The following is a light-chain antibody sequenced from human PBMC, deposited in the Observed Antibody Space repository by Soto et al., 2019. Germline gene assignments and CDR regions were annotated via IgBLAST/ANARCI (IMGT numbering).Light chain of an antibody. CDR3: QQRSNWLT. V-gene: IGKV3-11*01. J-gene: IGKJ4*01. Sequence: LSPGERATLSCRASQSVSSYLAWYQQKPGQAPRLLIYDASNRATGIPARFSGSGSGTDFTLTISSLEPEDFAVYYCQQRSNWLTFGGGTKVDIK. CDR1: QSVSSY. CDR2: DAS.